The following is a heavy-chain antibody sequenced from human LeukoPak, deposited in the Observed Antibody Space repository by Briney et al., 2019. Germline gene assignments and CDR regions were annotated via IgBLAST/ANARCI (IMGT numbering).Heavy chain of an antibody. CDR1: GFTFSSYA. D-gene: IGHD7-27*01. J-gene: IGHJ4*02. CDR2: ISGSGGST. Sequence: PGGSLRLSCAASGFTFSSYAMSWVRQAPGKGLEWVSAISGSGGSTYYADSVKGRLTISRDNFKNALYLQMNSLRVEDTAVYYCAIDPNWGTHSWGQGVLVTVSS. CDR3: AIDPNWGTHS. V-gene: IGHV3-23*01.